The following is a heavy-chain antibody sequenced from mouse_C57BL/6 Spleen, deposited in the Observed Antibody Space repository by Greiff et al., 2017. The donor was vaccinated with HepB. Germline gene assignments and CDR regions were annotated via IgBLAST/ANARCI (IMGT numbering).Heavy chain of an antibody. V-gene: IGHV1-50*01. D-gene: IGHD2-5*01. CDR3: ARERKDYSNLDY. CDR1: GYTFTSYW. J-gene: IGHJ2*01. Sequence: QVQLQQPGAELVKPGASVKLSCKASGYTFTSYWMQWVKQRPGQGLEWIGEIDPSDSYTNYNQKFKGKATLTVDTSSSTAYMQLSSLTSEDSAVYYCARERKDYSNLDYWGQGTTLTVSS. CDR2: IDPSDSYT.